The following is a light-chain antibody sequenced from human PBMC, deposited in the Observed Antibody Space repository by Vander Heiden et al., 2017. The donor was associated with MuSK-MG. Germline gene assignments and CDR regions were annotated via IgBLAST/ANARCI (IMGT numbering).Light chain of an antibody. CDR1: QDISNY. CDR2: DAS. Sequence: DIQMTQSPSSLSASVGDRVTITCQASQDISNYLNWYQQKPGKAPKLLIYDASNLETGVTSRFSGSGSGTDFTFTISSLQPEDIATYYCQQYDNLPFTFGPGTKVDTK. CDR3: QQYDNLPFT. V-gene: IGKV1-33*01. J-gene: IGKJ3*01.